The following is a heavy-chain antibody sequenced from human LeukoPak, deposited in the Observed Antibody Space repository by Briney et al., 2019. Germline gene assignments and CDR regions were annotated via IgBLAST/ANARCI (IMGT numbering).Heavy chain of an antibody. Sequence: KPGGSLRLSCAASGFTFSSYSMNWVRQAPGKGLEWVSSISSSSSYIYYADSVKGRFTISRDNAKNSLYLQMNSLRAEDTAVYYCARDRRTGYCSSNSCYKPLPRYYYMDVWGKGTTVTVSS. CDR3: ARDRRTGYCSSNSCYKPLPRYYYMDV. D-gene: IGHD2-2*02. V-gene: IGHV3-21*01. CDR1: GFTFSSYS. CDR2: ISSSSSYI. J-gene: IGHJ6*03.